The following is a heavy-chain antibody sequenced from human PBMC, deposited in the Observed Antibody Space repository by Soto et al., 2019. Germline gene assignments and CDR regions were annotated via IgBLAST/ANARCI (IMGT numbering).Heavy chain of an antibody. D-gene: IGHD2-2*01. CDR2: IYYSGST. J-gene: IGHJ6*03. CDR1: GGSISSYY. CDR3: ARAIVVVPAAMRPYYYMDV. V-gene: IGHV4-59*01. Sequence: SETLSLTCTVSGGSISSYYWSWIRQPPGKGLEWIGYIYYSGSTNYNPSLKSRVTISVDTSKNQFSLKLSSVTAADTAVYYCARAIVVVPAAMRPYYYMDVWGKGTTVTVSS.